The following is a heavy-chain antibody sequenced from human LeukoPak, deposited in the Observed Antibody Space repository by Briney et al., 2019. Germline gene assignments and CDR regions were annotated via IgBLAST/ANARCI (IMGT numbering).Heavy chain of an antibody. CDR3: ARGRFSYDNTGYSSFYY. Sequence: GGSLRLSCAASGFTFSSYAMIWVRQAPGKGLEWVSAISGSGGSTYYADSVKGRFTISRDNSKNTLYLQMNSLRAEDTAVYYCARGRFSYDNTGYSSFYYWGQGTLVTVSS. J-gene: IGHJ4*02. V-gene: IGHV3-23*01. CDR1: GFTFSSYA. D-gene: IGHD3-22*01. CDR2: ISGSGGST.